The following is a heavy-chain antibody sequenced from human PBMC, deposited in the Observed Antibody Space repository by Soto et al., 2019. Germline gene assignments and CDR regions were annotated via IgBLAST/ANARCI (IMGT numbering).Heavy chain of an antibody. CDR3: ARDPPETPSDY. V-gene: IGHV1-18*01. Sequence: QVQLVQSGADVKKPGASVRVSCKASGYTFTDYGITWLRQAPGQGLEWMGWISAKNGDTNLAQKFRGRVTLTTDTSTGTAYMDLRSLTPDDTAVYYCARDPPETPSDYWGQGTLVTVSS. CDR1: GYTFTDYG. CDR2: ISAKNGDT. J-gene: IGHJ4*02.